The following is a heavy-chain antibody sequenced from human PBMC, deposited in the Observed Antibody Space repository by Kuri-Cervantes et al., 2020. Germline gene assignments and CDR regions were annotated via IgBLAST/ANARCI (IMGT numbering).Heavy chain of an antibody. Sequence: GESLKISCAASGFTFSDYYMSWVRQAPGKGLEWVSGINWNGGSTGYADSVKGRFTISRDNAKNSLYLQMNSLRAEDTALYYCARSVGKGEFDYWGQGTLVTVSS. CDR2: INWNGGST. CDR3: ARSVGKGEFDY. CDR1: GFTFSDYY. V-gene: IGHV3-20*04. J-gene: IGHJ4*02. D-gene: IGHD3-16*01.